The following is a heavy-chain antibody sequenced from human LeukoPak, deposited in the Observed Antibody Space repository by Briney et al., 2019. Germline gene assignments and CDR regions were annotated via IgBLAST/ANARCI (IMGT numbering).Heavy chain of an antibody. CDR1: GFTFSHYS. J-gene: IGHJ2*01. CDR3: AKDLVTWASGNWYFDL. V-gene: IGHV3-48*01. D-gene: IGHD2-21*02. CDR2: ISSSSDTM. Sequence: GGSLRLPCAASGFTFSHYSMNWVRQAPGKGLEWVSYISSSSDTMYYADSVKGRFTISRDTGKNSLFLQMNSLRAEDTAVYYCAKDLVTWASGNWYFDLWGRGTLVTVSS.